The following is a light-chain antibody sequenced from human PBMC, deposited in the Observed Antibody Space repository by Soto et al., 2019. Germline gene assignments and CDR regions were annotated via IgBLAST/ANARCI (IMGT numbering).Light chain of an antibody. CDR2: GAS. CDR3: QQYGSSPGT. Sequence: EIVLTQSPGTLSSSPGERATLSCRASQSVSSSYLAWYQQKPGQAPKLLIYGASSRATGIPDRFSGSGSWTDFTLTISSLEPEDFAVYYCQQYGSSPGTFGQGTKVEIK. V-gene: IGKV3-20*01. CDR1: QSVSSSY. J-gene: IGKJ1*01.